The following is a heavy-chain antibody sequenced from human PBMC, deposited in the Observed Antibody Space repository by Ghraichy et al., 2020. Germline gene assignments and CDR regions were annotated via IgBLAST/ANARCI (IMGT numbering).Heavy chain of an antibody. Sequence: GGSLRLSCAASGFRFDQFMMHWVRQVPGKGLEWVSLISWDGGDIDYADSVKGRFTISRDNSRNSLYLQMNSLRTEDTALYYCAKDRGDWKGFDHWGQGTLVTGSS. CDR2: ISWDGGDI. CDR3: AKDRGDWKGFDH. V-gene: IGHV3-43*01. J-gene: IGHJ4*02. D-gene: IGHD2-21*02. CDR1: GFRFDQFM.